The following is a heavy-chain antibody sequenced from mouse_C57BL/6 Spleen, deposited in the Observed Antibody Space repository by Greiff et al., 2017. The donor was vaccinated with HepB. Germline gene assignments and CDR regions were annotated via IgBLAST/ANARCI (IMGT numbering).Heavy chain of an antibody. CDR3: ARAETGDYYGSSLYAMDY. V-gene: IGHV1-55*01. CDR2: IYPGSGSN. J-gene: IGHJ4*01. CDR1: GYTFTSYW. D-gene: IGHD1-1*01. Sequence: QVQLQQPGAELVKPGASVKMSCKASGYTFTSYWITWVKQRPGQGLEWIGDIYPGSGSNNYNEKFKSKATLTVDTSSSTAYMQLSSLTSEDSAVYYCARAETGDYYGSSLYAMDYWGQGTSVTVSS.